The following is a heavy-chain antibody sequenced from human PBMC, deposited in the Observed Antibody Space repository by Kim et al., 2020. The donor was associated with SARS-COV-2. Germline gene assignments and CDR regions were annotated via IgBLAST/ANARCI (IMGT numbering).Heavy chain of an antibody. V-gene: IGHV3-74*01. Sequence: GGSLRLSCAPSGFTFSDYWMHWVRQAPGKGLVWVSRTSPDGSDTVYAGSVKGRFTMSRDNTKNTLYLQMNSLSAEDTAVYYCVRGTLITSGFDYWGHGTL. J-gene: IGHJ4*01. D-gene: IGHD3-3*01. CDR3: VRGTLITSGFDY. CDR2: TSPDGSDT. CDR1: GFTFSDYW.